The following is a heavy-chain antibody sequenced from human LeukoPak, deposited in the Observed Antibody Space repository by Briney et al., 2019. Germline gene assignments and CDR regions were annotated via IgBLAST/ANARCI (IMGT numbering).Heavy chain of an antibody. Sequence: GGSLRLSCAASGFTFSSYAMSWVRQAPGKGLEWVSYISSSGSTIYYADSVKGRFTISRDNAKNSLYLQMNSLRAEDTAVYYCARDTPSSGWYSRYYYYGMDVWGQGTTVTVSS. CDR3: ARDTPSSGWYSRYYYYGMDV. V-gene: IGHV3-48*04. CDR1: GFTFSSYA. D-gene: IGHD6-19*01. CDR2: ISSSGSTI. J-gene: IGHJ6*02.